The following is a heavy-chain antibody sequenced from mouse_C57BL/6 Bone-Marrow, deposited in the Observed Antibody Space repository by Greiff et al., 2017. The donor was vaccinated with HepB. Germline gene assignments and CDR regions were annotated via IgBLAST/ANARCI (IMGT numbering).Heavy chain of an antibody. J-gene: IGHJ2*01. V-gene: IGHV1-9*01. CDR2: ILPGSGST. CDR1: GYTFTGYW. Sequence: VHLVESGAELMKPGASVKLSCKATGYTFTGYWIEWVKQRPGHGLEWIGEILPGSGSTNYNEKFKGKATFTADTSSNTAYMQLSSLTTEDSAIYYCARVDYYGSSPSYYFDYWGQGTTLTVSS. CDR3: ARVDYYGSSPSYYFDY. D-gene: IGHD1-1*01.